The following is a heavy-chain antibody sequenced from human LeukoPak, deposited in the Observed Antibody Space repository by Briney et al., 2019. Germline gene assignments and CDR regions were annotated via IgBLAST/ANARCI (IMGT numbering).Heavy chain of an antibody. Sequence: GGSLRLSCAASGFTFSSYAMSWVRQAPGKGLEWVSAISGSGGSTYYADSVKGRFTISRDSSKNTLYLQMNSLRAEDTAVYYCAKDFKGAIVVVPAVKGYWGQGTLVTVSS. CDR1: GFTFSSYA. CDR2: ISGSGGST. J-gene: IGHJ4*02. V-gene: IGHV3-23*01. D-gene: IGHD2-2*01. CDR3: AKDFKGAIVVVPAVKGY.